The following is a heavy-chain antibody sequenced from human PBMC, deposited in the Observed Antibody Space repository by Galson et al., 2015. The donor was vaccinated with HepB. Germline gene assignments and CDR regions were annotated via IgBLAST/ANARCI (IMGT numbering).Heavy chain of an antibody. D-gene: IGHD3-10*01. J-gene: IGHJ6*02. CDR3: ARGLRRPMVRGVPGPYDYYGMDV. CDR2: INPSGGST. V-gene: IGHV1-46*01. CDR1: GYTFTSYY. Sequence: SVKVSCKASGYTFTSYYMHWVRQAPGQGLEWMGIINPSGGSTSYAQKFQGRVTMTRDTSTSTVYMELSSLRSEDTAVYYCARGLRRPMVRGVPGPYDYYGMDVWGQGTTVTVSS.